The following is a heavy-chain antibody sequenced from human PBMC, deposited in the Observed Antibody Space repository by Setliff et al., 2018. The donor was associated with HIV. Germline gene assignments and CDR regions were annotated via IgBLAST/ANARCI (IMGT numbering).Heavy chain of an antibody. CDR2: IYTSGSI. D-gene: IGHD6-13*01. CDR1: GGSISRGSYY. CDR3: AREDGEYTSSPRWFDP. V-gene: IGHV4-61*02. J-gene: IGHJ5*02. Sequence: SETLSLTCTVSGGSISRGSYYWSWIRQPAGKGLEWIGRIYTSGSIHYNPSLKSRVTISVDTSKNQFSLKVSSVNAPDTAAYFCAREDGEYTSSPRWFDPWGQGTQVTVFS.